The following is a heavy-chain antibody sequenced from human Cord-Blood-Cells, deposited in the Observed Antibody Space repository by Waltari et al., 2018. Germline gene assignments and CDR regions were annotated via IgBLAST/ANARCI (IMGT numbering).Heavy chain of an antibody. V-gene: IGHV4-34*01. Sequence: QVQLQQWGAGLLKPSETLSLTCAVYGGSFGGYYWSWIRQPPGKGLEWIGEINHSGSTNYNPSLKSRVTISVDTSKNQFSLKLSSVTAADTAVYYCARHWSYYDSSGYSGFDYWGQGTLVTVSS. CDR1: GGSFGGYY. CDR3: ARHWSYYDSSGYSGFDY. D-gene: IGHD3-22*01. CDR2: INHSGST. J-gene: IGHJ4*02.